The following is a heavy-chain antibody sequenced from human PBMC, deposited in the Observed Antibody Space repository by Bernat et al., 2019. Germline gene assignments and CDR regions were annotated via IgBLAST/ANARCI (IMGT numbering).Heavy chain of an antibody. CDR1: GFTFSDSY. CDR3: ARDRGIDYYYDGMDV. D-gene: IGHD3-10*01. Sequence: QVQLVESGGGLVKPGGSLRISCAASGFTFSDSYMTWIRQAPGKGLEWVSYISGSSSFINYADSVKGRFTISRDNGKNSLYLQMNSLRAEETAVYYCARDRGIDYYYDGMDVWGQGTTVTVSS. J-gene: IGHJ6*02. CDR2: ISGSSSFI. V-gene: IGHV3-11*06.